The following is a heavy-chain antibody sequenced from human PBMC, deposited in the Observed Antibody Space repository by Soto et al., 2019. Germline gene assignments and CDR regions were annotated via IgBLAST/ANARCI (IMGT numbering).Heavy chain of an antibody. CDR3: AGEGGGGLGWLPFYFDY. J-gene: IGHJ4*02. CDR2: IYYSGST. Sequence: QVQLQESDPGLVKPSQTLSLTCTVSGASISSGGYYWSWIRQHPGKGLEWIGYIYYSGSTYYNPSLKSGVTITVDTSKDHFPRGRGSVTAADTAVYYCAGEGGGGLGWLPFYFDYWGQGTLVTVSS. V-gene: IGHV4-31*03. D-gene: IGHD5-12*01. CDR1: GASISSGGYY.